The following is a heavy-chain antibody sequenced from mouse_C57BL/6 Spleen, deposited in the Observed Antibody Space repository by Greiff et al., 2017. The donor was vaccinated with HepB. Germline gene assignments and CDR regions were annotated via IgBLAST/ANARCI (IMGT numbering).Heavy chain of an antibody. Sequence: DVHLVESEGGLVQPGSSMKLSCTASGFTFSDYYMAWVRQVPEKGLEWVANINYDGSSTYYLDSLKSRFIISRDNAKNILYLQMSSLKSEDTATYYCARRGYARYFDVWGTGTTVTVSS. CDR2: INYDGSST. V-gene: IGHV5-16*02. J-gene: IGHJ1*03. CDR3: ARRGYARYFDV. D-gene: IGHD3-1*01. CDR1: GFTFSDYY.